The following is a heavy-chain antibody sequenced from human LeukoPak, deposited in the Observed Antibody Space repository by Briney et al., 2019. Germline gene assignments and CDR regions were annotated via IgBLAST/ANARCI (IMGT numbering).Heavy chain of an antibody. CDR3: AREGRCSGGSCYGLFDP. Sequence: ASVKVSCKASGYTFTSYDISWVRQATGQGLEWMGWMNPNSGNTGYAQKFQGRVTMTRNTSISTAYMELSSLRSEDTAVYYCAREGRCSGGSCYGLFDPWGQGTLVTVSS. D-gene: IGHD2-15*01. CDR1: GYTFTSYD. V-gene: IGHV1-8*01. CDR2: MNPNSGNT. J-gene: IGHJ5*02.